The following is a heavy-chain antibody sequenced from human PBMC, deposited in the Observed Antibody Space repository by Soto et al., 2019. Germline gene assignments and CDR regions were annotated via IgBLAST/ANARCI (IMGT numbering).Heavy chain of an antibody. CDR3: ARTQGLTSYSSSWRTGGYYYYGMDV. V-gene: IGHV5-51*01. Sequence: EVQLVQSGAEVKKPGESLKISCKGSGYSFTSYWIGWVRQMPGKGLEWMGIIYPGDSDTRYSPSFQGQVTISADKSISTAYLRWSSLKASDTAMYYCARTQGLTSYSSSWRTGGYYYYGMDVWGQGTTVTVSS. CDR2: IYPGDSDT. J-gene: IGHJ6*02. D-gene: IGHD6-13*01. CDR1: GYSFTSYW.